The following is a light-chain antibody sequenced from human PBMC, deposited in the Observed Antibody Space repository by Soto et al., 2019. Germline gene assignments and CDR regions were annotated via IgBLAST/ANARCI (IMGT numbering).Light chain of an antibody. V-gene: IGLV2-14*01. CDR3: NSYTSTSTPVV. CDR1: SSDVGGYNY. CDR2: DVS. J-gene: IGLJ2*01. Sequence: QSALTQPASVSGSPGQSITISCTGTSSDVGGYNYVSWYQQHPGKAPKLMIYDVSNRPSGVSNRFSGSKSGNTASLTISGLQAEDEGDYYCNSYTSTSTPVVFGGGTKVTVL.